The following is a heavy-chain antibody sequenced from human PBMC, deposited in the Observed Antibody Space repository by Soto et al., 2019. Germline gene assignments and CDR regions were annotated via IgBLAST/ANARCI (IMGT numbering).Heavy chain of an antibody. CDR3: AKDRGGSYYFEYYYYYGMDV. CDR1: GFTFSSYA. CDR2: ISGSGGST. V-gene: IGHV3-23*01. J-gene: IGHJ6*02. D-gene: IGHD1-26*01. Sequence: GGSLRLSFAASGFTFSSYAMSWVRQAPGKGLEWVSAISGSGGSTYYADSVKGRFTISRDNSKNTLYLQMNSLRAEDTAVYYCAKDRGGSYYFEYYYYYGMDVWGQGTTVTVSS.